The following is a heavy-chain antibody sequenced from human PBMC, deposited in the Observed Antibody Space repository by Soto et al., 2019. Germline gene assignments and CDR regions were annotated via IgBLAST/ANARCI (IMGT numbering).Heavy chain of an antibody. D-gene: IGHD3-22*01. CDR2: IDPSDSYT. Sequence: GESLKISCKGSGYSFTSYWISWVRQMPGKGLEWMGRIDPSDSYTNYSPSFQGHVTISADKSISTAYLQWSSLKASDTAMYYCARPLNYYDSSGDDAFDIWGQGTMVTVSS. V-gene: IGHV5-10-1*01. J-gene: IGHJ3*02. CDR1: GYSFTSYW. CDR3: ARPLNYYDSSGDDAFDI.